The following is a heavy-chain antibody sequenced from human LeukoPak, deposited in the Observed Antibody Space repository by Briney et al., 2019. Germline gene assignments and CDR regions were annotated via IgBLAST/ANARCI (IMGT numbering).Heavy chain of an antibody. CDR2: INPNSGGT. CDR3: ARIVVVPAAIVVYNWFDP. D-gene: IGHD2-2*02. J-gene: IGHJ5*02. Sequence: ASVKVSCKASGYTFTGYYMHWVRQAPGQGLEWMGWINPNSGGTNYAQKFQGRVTMTRDTSIGTAYMELSRLRSDDTAVYYCARIVVVPAAIVVYNWFDPWGQGTLVTVSS. CDR1: GYTFTGYY. V-gene: IGHV1-2*02.